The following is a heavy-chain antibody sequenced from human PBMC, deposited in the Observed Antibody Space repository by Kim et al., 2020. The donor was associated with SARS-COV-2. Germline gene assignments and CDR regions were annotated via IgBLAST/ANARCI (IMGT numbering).Heavy chain of an antibody. J-gene: IGHJ4*02. CDR1: GFTFSSQS. CDR2: ISSSSSYI. Sequence: GGSLRLSCAASGFTFSSQSMNWVRQAPGKGLEWVSSISSSSSYIYYADSVKGRFTISRDNAKNSLYLQMNSLRAEDTAVYYCARQGSDWYRSPFDYWGQGTLVTVSS. CDR3: ARQGSDWYRSPFDY. D-gene: IGHD6-19*01. V-gene: IGHV3-21*01.